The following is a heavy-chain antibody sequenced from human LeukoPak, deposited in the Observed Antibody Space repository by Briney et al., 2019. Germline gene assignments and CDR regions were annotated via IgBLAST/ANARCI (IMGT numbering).Heavy chain of an antibody. Sequence: GGSLRLSCAASGFTFSSYWMSWVRQAPGKGLEWVANIKQDGSEKYYVDSVKGRFTISRDNAKNSLYLQMNSLRAEDTALYYCARDFSIWSGYYTDYWGQGTLVTVSS. D-gene: IGHD3-3*01. CDR1: GFTFSSYW. J-gene: IGHJ4*02. V-gene: IGHV3-7*01. CDR2: IKQDGSEK. CDR3: ARDFSIWSGYYTDY.